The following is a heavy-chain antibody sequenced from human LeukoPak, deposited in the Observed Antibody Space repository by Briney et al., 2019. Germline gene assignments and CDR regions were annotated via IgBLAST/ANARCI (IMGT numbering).Heavy chain of an antibody. CDR2: SGSGGST. CDR1: GFTFSFYG. Sequence: GGTLRLSCAASGFTFSFYGMSWVRQAPGKGLEWVSASGSGGSTYYADSVKGRFTISRDNSKNTLYLQMNSLRAEDTAVYYCAKVPPTRYYYYYMDVWGKGTTVTISS. J-gene: IGHJ6*03. CDR3: AKVPPTRYYYYYMDV. V-gene: IGHV3-23*01.